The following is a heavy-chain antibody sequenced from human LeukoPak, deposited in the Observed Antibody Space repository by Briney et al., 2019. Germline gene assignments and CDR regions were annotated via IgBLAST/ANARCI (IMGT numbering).Heavy chain of an antibody. D-gene: IGHD2-21*02. CDR3: ASGHLAYCGGDCYPHWYFDL. V-gene: IGHV4-59*01. Sequence: PSETLSLTCSVSGGSISSYYWSWIRQPPGKGLERIGYIYYSGSTNYNSPLTSRVTISVDTSKNQFSLKLSSVTAADTAVYYCASGHLAYCGGDCYPHWYFDLWGRGTLVTVSS. J-gene: IGHJ2*01. CDR1: GGSISSYY. CDR2: IYYSGST.